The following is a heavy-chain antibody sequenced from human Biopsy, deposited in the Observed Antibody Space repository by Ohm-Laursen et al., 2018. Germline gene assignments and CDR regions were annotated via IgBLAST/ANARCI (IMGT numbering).Heavy chain of an antibody. V-gene: IGHV1-2*02. CDR2: ISPKSGDT. CDR1: GLSFTGYY. Sequence: SSVKVSCKASGLSFTGYYIHWVRQAPGQGLEWMGWISPKSGDTNYAHKFQGNITMTRDTSMSTAYMEMGRLRCDDTAVYYCAFQSGAQMKSFDYWGQGTLVTVSS. D-gene: IGHD5-24*01. J-gene: IGHJ4*02. CDR3: AFQSGAQMKSFDY.